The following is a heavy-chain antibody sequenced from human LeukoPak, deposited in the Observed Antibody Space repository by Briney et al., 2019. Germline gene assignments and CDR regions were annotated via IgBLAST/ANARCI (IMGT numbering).Heavy chain of an antibody. CDR1: GGSISSYY. V-gene: IGHV4-59*08. CDR3: ARLEQWLDYYYYYGMDV. J-gene: IGHJ6*02. Sequence: PSETLSLTCTVSGGSISSYYWHWIRQPPGKGLEWIGYIYYSGSTNYNPSLKSRVTISVDTSKNQFSLKLSSVTAADTAVYYCARLEQWLDYYYYYGMDVWGQGTTVTVSS. CDR2: IYYSGST. D-gene: IGHD6-19*01.